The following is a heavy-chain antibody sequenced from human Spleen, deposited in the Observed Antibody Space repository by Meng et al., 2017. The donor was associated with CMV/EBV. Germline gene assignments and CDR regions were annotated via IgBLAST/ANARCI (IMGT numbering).Heavy chain of an antibody. D-gene: IGHD3-22*01. CDR1: GFTVSSNY. J-gene: IGHJ4*02. CDR3: AKDSAYYYDSSGYLNY. V-gene: IGHV3-9*01. Sequence: GGSLRLSCAASGFTVSSNYMSWVRQAPGKGLEWVSGISWNSGSIGYADSVKGRFTISRDNAKNSLYLQMNSLRAEDTALYYCAKDSAYYYDSSGYLNYWGQGTLVTVSS. CDR2: ISWNSGSI.